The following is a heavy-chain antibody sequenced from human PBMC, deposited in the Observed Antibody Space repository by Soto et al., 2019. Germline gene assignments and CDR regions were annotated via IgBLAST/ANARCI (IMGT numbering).Heavy chain of an antibody. Sequence: SETLSLTCAVPGGSISSSNWWRWVRQPPGKGLEWIGEIYHSGSTNYNPSLKSRVTISVDKSKNQFSLKLSSVTAADTAVYYCARFYSSGWYPSFDYWGQGTLVTVSS. V-gene: IGHV4-4*02. D-gene: IGHD6-19*01. CDR1: GGSISSSNW. CDR2: IYHSGST. CDR3: ARFYSSGWYPSFDY. J-gene: IGHJ4*02.